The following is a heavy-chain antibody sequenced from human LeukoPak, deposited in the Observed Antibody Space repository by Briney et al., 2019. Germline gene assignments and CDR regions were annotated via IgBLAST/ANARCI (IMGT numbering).Heavy chain of an antibody. J-gene: IGHJ4*02. D-gene: IGHD3-22*01. V-gene: IGHV1-2*02. CDR3: ARGSFLYYDSSGAKPFDY. Sequence: ASVKVSCKASGYTCTGYYMHWVRQAPGQGLEWMGWINPNSGGTSYARKFQGRVTMTRDTSISTAYMELSRLRSDDTAVYYCARGSFLYYDSSGAKPFDYWGQGTLVTVSS. CDR2: INPNSGGT. CDR1: GYTCTGYY.